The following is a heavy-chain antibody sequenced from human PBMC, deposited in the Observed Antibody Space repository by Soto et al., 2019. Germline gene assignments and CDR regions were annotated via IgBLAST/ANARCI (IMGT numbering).Heavy chain of an antibody. CDR1: GGSISSGDYY. D-gene: IGHD3-16*01. CDR3: ARVTYDYANDY. J-gene: IGHJ4*02. V-gene: IGHV4-30-4*01. Sequence: SETLSLTCTVSGGSISSGDYYWSWVRQPPGKGLEWIGYIYYSGSTYYNPSLKSRVTISIDTSKNQFSLKLSSVTAADTAVYYCARVTYDYANDYWGQGTLVTVSS. CDR2: IYYSGST.